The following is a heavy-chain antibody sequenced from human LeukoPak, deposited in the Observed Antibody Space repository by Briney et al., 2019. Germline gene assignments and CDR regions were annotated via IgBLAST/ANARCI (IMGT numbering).Heavy chain of an antibody. CDR1: GFSVRTNY. J-gene: IGHJ4*02. CDR2: IYSSGST. Sequence: PGRSLRLSCAVSGFSVRTNYMSWVRQAPGKGPEWVSLIYSSGSTYYTDSVKGRFTISRDNSQNTLYLHMNSLSAEDTAVYNCARTFLSGDGYKVGYFDYWGQGTLVTVSS. CDR3: ARTFLSGDGYKVGYFDY. V-gene: IGHV3-53*01. D-gene: IGHD5-24*01.